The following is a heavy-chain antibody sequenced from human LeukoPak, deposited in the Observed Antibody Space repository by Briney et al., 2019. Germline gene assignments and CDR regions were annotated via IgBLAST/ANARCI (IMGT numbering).Heavy chain of an antibody. CDR1: GGSISSSNYY. J-gene: IGHJ4*02. Sequence: SETLSLTCTVSGGSISSSNYYWGWIRQPPGKGLEWIGSIYYSGSTYYNPSLKSRVTISVDTSKNQFSLKLSSVTAADTAVYYCARHPSDYSSGCYVDYWGQGTLLTVSS. CDR3: ARHPSDYSSGCYVDY. CDR2: IYYSGST. V-gene: IGHV4-39*01. D-gene: IGHD6-19*01.